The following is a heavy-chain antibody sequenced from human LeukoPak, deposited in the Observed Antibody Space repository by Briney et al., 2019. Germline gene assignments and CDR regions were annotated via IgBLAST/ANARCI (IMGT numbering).Heavy chain of an antibody. D-gene: IGHD3-22*01. J-gene: IGHJ3*02. V-gene: IGHV4-39*01. CDR3: ARWYYYDSSGIRSAFDI. CDR2: IYYSGST. Sequence: PSETLSLTCTVAGGSISSSTYYWGWIRQPPGKGREWFGSIYYSGSTYYNPSLKSRVPISVHTSKHKFSLKLSSVRAADTAVYYCARWYYYDSSGIRSAFDIWGQGTMVTVSS. CDR1: GGSISSSTYY.